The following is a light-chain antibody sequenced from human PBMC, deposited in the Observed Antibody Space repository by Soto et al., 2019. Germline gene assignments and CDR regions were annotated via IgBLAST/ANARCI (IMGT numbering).Light chain of an antibody. J-gene: IGKJ1*01. Sequence: DIQMTQSPASLSASVGARVTITCRASQSISSYLSWYQQKPGKAPKLLINVASTLQSGVPSRFSGIGSGTDFTLTISCLQPEDFANYYCQQSYSTLTWTFGQGTEVDIK. CDR1: QSISSY. CDR2: VAS. V-gene: IGKV1-39*01. CDR3: QQSYSTLTWT.